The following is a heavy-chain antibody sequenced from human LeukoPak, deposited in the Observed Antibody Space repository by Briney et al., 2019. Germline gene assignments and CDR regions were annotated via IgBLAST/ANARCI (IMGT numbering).Heavy chain of an antibody. CDR3: AKDNYYASGSSDY. D-gene: IGHD3-10*01. CDR1: GFTFNDYA. V-gene: IGHV3-9*01. Sequence: PGRSLGLSCAASGFTFNDYAMHWVRQAPGKGLEWVSGISWNSGSIGYADSAKGRFTISRDNAKNSLYLQMNSLRAEDTALYYCAKDNYYASGSSDYWGQGTLVSVSS. J-gene: IGHJ4*02. CDR2: ISWNSGSI.